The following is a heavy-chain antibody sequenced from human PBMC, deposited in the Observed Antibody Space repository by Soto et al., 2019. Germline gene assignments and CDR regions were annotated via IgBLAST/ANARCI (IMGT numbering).Heavy chain of an antibody. D-gene: IGHD3-9*01. CDR2: INVHNGNT. CDR1: GYKFTSFG. V-gene: IGHV1-18*01. CDR3: ARHYDILTGYFSGSDY. J-gene: IGHJ4*02. Sequence: QVQLVQSGAEVRKPGASVKVSCKASGYKFTSFGINWVRQAPGQGLEWMGLINVHNGNTEYAQNLWGIFSMTTETATNTANMELRSLTSDDAAVYYCARHYDILTGYFSGSDYWGQGTLFTVSS.